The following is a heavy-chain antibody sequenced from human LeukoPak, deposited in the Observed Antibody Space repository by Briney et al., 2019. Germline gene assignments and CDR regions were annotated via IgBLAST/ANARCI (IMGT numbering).Heavy chain of an antibody. D-gene: IGHD3-22*01. Sequence: ASVKVSCKASGYTFTGYYIHWVRQAPGQGLEWMGWINPNSGGSNYAQKFQGRVTMTRDTSISTAYMELSRLRSDDTAVYYCARGDYYYDSSGPNYWGQGTLVTVSS. J-gene: IGHJ4*02. CDR3: ARGDYYYDSSGPNY. V-gene: IGHV1-2*02. CDR2: INPNSGGS. CDR1: GYTFTGYY.